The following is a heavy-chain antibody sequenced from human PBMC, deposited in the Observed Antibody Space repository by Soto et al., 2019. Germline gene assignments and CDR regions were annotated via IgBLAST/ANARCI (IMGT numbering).Heavy chain of an antibody. CDR2: IYYSGST. D-gene: IGHD2-15*01. CDR1: GGSISSGGYY. Sequence: QVELQESGPGLVKPSQTLSLTCTVSGGSISSGGYYWSWIRQHPGKGLEWIGYIYYSGSTYYNPSLKSRVTISVDTSKNQFSLKLSSVTAADTAVYYCARERGGYYYYMDVWGKGTTVTVSS. CDR3: ARERGGYYYYMDV. V-gene: IGHV4-31*03. J-gene: IGHJ6*03.